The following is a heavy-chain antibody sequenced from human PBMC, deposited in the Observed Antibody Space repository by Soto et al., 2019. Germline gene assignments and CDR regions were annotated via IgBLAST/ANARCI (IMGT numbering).Heavy chain of an antibody. D-gene: IGHD4-4*01. J-gene: IGHJ4*02. Sequence: QITLKESGPTLVKPTQTLTLTCTFSGFSLSTSGVGVGWIRQPPGKALEWLAFIYWNDVKRYSPSLKTRLTFPEDTATTQGVLTRANMDPVETATYYCADVTRLLHLGYWGQRTLVTVSS. CDR3: ADVTRLLHLGY. CDR1: GFSLSTSGVG. CDR2: IYWNDVK. V-gene: IGHV2-5*01.